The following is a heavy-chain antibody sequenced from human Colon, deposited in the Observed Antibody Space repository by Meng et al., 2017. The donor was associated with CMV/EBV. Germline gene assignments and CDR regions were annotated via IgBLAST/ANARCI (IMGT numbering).Heavy chain of an antibody. CDR1: GDSINSNTYN. CDR3: VRGGTAMVAHFDY. CDR2: VYYTEGT. D-gene: IGHD5-18*01. J-gene: IGHJ4*02. V-gene: IGHV4-39*07. Sequence: QLDLEEVGPRSGKASDTLSLTCTFSGDSINSNTYNWGWIRQPPGKGLEWIGNVYYTEGTYYNPSLKSRVTISIDTSMNQFSLKLSSVTAADTAIYYCVRGGTAMVAHFDYWGQGALVTVSS.